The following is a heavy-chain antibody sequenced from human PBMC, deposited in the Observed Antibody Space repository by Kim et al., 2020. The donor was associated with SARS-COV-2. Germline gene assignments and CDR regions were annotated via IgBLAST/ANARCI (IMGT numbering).Heavy chain of an antibody. CDR2: ISWNSGSI. V-gene: IGHV3-9*01. J-gene: IGHJ6*03. CDR3: AKEGHSSSWYRNFDYYY. Sequence: GGSLRLSCAASGFTFDDYAMHWVRQAPGKGLEWVSGISWNSGSIGYADSVKGRFTISRDNAKNSLYLQMYSLRAEDTALYYCAKEGHSSSWYRNFDYYY. D-gene: IGHD6-13*01. CDR1: GFTFDDYA.